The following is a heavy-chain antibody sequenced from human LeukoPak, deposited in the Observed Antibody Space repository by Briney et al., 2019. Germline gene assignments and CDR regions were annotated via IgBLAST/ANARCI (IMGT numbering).Heavy chain of an antibody. D-gene: IGHD6-13*01. CDR1: GVSISSYY. Sequence: SETLSLTCTVSGVSISSYYWSWIRQPPGKGLEWIGYIYYSGGTNYNPSLKSRVTISVDTSKNQFSLKMSSVTAADTAVYYCAKVAVSGYSSSWYDYWGQGTLVTVSS. V-gene: IGHV4-59*01. CDR3: AKVAVSGYSSSWYDY. J-gene: IGHJ4*02. CDR2: IYYSGGT.